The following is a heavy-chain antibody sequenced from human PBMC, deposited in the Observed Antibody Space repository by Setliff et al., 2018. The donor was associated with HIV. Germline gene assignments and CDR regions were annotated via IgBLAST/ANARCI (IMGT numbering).Heavy chain of an antibody. Sequence: SETLSLTCTVSGGSITTSTFYWGWIRQPPGKGLEWIGSIYYSGSTYYNPSLKSRLTITQHTSKNHFSLSLSSVTAADTAVYYCASGREAVAGALHFDYWGQGPLVTVS. V-gene: IGHV4-39*02. CDR3: ASGREAVAGALHFDY. CDR1: GGSITTSTFY. D-gene: IGHD6-19*01. J-gene: IGHJ4*02. CDR2: IYYSGST.